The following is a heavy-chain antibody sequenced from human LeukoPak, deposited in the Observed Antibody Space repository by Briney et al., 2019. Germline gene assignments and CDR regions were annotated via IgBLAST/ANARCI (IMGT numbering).Heavy chain of an antibody. CDR1: GFTVSSNY. CDR2: IYSGGST. D-gene: IGHD3-10*01. Sequence: GGSLRLSCAASGFTVSSNYMSWVRQAPGKGLEWVSVIYSGGSTYYADSVKGRFTISRDNSKNTLYLQMNSLRAEDTAVYYCARDDRTWFGEVGYYYYGMDVWGQGTTVTVSS. V-gene: IGHV3-66*01. J-gene: IGHJ6*02. CDR3: ARDDRTWFGEVGYYYYGMDV.